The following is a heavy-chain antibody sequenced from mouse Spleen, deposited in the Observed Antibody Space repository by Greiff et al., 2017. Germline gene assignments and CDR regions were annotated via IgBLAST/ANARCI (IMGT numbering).Heavy chain of an antibody. CDR2: ISSGSSTI. V-gene: IGHV5-17*01. D-gene: IGHD2-1*01. CDR3: ARQCNYGWYFDV. Sequence: EVQRVESGGGLVKPGGSLKLFCAASGFTFSDYGMHWVRQAPEKGLEWVAYISSGSSTIYYADTVKGRFTISRDNAKNTLFLQMTSLRSEDTAMYYCARQCNYGWYFDVWGTGTTVTVSS. CDR1: GFTFSDYG. J-gene: IGHJ1*03.